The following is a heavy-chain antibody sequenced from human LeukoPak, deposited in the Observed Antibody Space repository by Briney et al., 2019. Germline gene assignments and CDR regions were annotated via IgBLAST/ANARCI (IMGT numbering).Heavy chain of an antibody. J-gene: IGHJ4*02. V-gene: IGHV4-59*08. D-gene: IGHD2-15*01. Sequence: KPSETLSLTCTVSGGSISNYYWSWIRQSPGKGLEWIGYIYYTGNINYNPSLESRVIISVDTSKNQFSLKLSSVTAADTAVYYCARHECGGSCYPEDYWGQGTLVTVSS. CDR1: GGSISNYY. CDR3: ARHECGGSCYPEDY. CDR2: IYYTGNI.